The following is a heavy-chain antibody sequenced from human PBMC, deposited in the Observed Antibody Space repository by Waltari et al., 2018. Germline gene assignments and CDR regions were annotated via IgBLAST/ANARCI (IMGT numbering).Heavy chain of an antibody. D-gene: IGHD3-22*01. V-gene: IGHV3-21*02. J-gene: IGHJ4*02. CDR2: ISSSSTYI. CDR1: GFAFSSYP. Sequence: QLVESGGGLVKPGGSLRLSCAASGFAFSSYPMNWVRQAPGKGLEWVSSISSSSTYIYYADSVKGRFTVSRDNAKNALFLQMSSLRVEDTAGYYCASVDSSAFSRSFDYWGLGTLVTVSS. CDR3: ASVDSSAFSRSFDY.